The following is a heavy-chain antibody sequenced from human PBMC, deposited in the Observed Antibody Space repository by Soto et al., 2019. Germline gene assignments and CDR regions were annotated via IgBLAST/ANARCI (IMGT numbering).Heavy chain of an antibody. D-gene: IGHD3-10*01. CDR2: TYYRSKWYN. V-gene: IGHV6-1*01. CDR3: ARDRQGITMVRGNYYYYGMDV. CDR1: GDSVSSNSAA. J-gene: IGHJ6*02. Sequence: SQTLSLTCAISGDSVSSNSAAWNWIRQSPSRVLEWLGRTYYRSKWYNDYAVSVKSRITINPDTSKNQFSLQLNSVTPEDTAVYYCARDRQGITMVRGNYYYYGMDVWGQGTTVTVSS.